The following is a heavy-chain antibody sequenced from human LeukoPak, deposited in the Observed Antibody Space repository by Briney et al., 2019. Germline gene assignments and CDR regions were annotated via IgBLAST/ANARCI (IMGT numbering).Heavy chain of an antibody. CDR1: GFTVSSNS. Sequence: PGGSLRLSCTVSGFTVSSNSMSWVRQAPGKGLEWVSFIYSGTIHYSDSVKGRFTISRDNSKNTLYLQMNSLRAEDTAVYYCARRAGASSHPYDYWGQGTLVTVSS. CDR2: IYSGTI. V-gene: IGHV3-53*01. J-gene: IGHJ4*02. CDR3: ARRAGASSHPYDY. D-gene: IGHD4/OR15-4a*01.